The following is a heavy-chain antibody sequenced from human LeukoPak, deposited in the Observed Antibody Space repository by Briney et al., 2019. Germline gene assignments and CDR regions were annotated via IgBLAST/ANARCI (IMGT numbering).Heavy chain of an antibody. CDR1: GGSISSYY. CDR3: ARVVAGRRFDP. D-gene: IGHD6-19*01. Sequence: SETLSLTCTVSGGSISSYYWSWIRQPPGKGLEWIGHIYYSGSTYYNPSLKSRVTMSVDTSTNQFSLKVNSVTAADTAVYYCARVVAGRRFDPWGQGTLVTVSS. CDR2: IYYSGST. J-gene: IGHJ5*02. V-gene: IGHV4-59*01.